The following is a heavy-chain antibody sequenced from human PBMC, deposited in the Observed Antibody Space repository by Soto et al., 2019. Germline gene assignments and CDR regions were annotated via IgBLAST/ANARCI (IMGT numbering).Heavy chain of an antibody. CDR2: ISSYNGNT. J-gene: IGHJ6*02. CDR1: GYTFTSYG. V-gene: IGHV1-18*01. D-gene: IGHD3-3*01. CDR3: ARVEGRFLEWLFPPAYGMDV. Sequence: ASVKVSCKASGYTFTSYGISWVRQAPGQGLEWMGWISSYNGNTNYAQKLQGRVTMTTDTSTCTAYLELRSLRSDDTAVYYCARVEGRFLEWLFPPAYGMDVWGQGTTVTVSS.